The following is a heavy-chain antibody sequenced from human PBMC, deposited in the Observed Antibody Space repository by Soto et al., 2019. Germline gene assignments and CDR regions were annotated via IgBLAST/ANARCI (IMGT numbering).Heavy chain of an antibody. V-gene: IGHV3-74*01. J-gene: IGHJ4*02. CDR2: VNGDGSST. CDR3: ARGVRGSDGFDF. D-gene: IGHD6-6*01. CDR1: GFTFTDYW. Sequence: EVQLVESGGGLVQPGGSLRLSCAASGFTFTDYWIHWVRQVPGKGLVWVSRVNGDGSSTNYADSVKGRFTMSRDNAKNTVNLQMNSLRVEDTAVFYCARGVRGSDGFDFWGQGMLVTVSS.